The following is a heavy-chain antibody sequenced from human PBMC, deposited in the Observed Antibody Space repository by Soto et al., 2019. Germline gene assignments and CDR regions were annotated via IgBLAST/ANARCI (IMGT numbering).Heavy chain of an antibody. CDR1: GGSVSSGNYF. V-gene: IGHV4-61*01. J-gene: IGHJ6*02. CDR3: AILTKPTAVTTAFRGGYGLDV. Sequence: QVQLQESGPGLVKPSETLSLTCTVSGGSVSSGNYFWSWIRQPPGKGLEWIGYIHSSGSTNYNPSLKSRVTISVDTSRNRFSLKLTSVTAADTAVYYCAILTKPTAVTTAFRGGYGLDVWGQGTTVTVSS. CDR2: IHSSGST. D-gene: IGHD4-17*01.